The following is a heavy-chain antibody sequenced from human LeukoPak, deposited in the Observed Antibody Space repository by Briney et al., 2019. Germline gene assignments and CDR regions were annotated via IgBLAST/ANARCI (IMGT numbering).Heavy chain of an antibody. J-gene: IGHJ4*02. V-gene: IGHV3-43*02. CDR1: GLPIADFA. CDR2: ISGDGVTT. Sequence: GGSLTLSCVASGLPIADFAMQCVRQAPGKGREWVSLISGDGVTTFYADSVKGRFCISRDNSKNSLSLEMNSLRTEDAAMYYSARESGKFDYWGQGTLVAVSS. CDR3: ARESGKFDY.